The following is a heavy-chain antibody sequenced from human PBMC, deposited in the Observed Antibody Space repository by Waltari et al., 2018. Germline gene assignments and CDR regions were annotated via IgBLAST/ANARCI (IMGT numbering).Heavy chain of an antibody. CDR3: AKDSGYCSGGSCSYYYYMDV. CDR1: GFPFSSYV. V-gene: IGHV3-30*02. D-gene: IGHD2-15*01. CDR2: IRYDGSNK. J-gene: IGHJ6*03. Sequence: QVQLVESGGGVVQAGGSLGLSSGGSGFPFSSYVMHWAPQAQGKGLEWVAFIRYDGSNKYYADSVKGRFTISRDNSKNTLYLQMNSLRAEDTAVYYCAKDSGYCSGGSCSYYYYMDVWGKGTTVTISS.